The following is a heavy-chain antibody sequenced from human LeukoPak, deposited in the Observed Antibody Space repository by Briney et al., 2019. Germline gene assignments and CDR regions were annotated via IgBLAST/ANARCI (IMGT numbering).Heavy chain of an antibody. Sequence: GASVKVSCKASGDTFTGVFMHCVRQAPGQGLEWMGWINPNSGGTNYAQKFQGRVTMTRDTSISTAYMELSRLRSDDTAVYYCAPRGDILVVPAATWGQGTLVTVSS. CDR2: INPNSGGT. J-gene: IGHJ5*02. CDR3: APRGDILVVPAAT. V-gene: IGHV1-2*02. D-gene: IGHD2-2*01. CDR1: GDTFTGVF.